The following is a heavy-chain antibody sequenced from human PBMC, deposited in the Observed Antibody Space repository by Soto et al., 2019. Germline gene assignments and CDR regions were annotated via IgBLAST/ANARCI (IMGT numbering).Heavy chain of an antibody. CDR2: IIPTLTIA. Sequence: QLQLVQSGAEVRKPGSSVRGSCQTSGGDISSYTINWVRQAPGQGLEWMGRIIPTLTIATYAQKFQDRLTITADRSTDKAYMEMNSLTSDDSAVYYCAKAMSINLDWYFDLGGRGTQVTVSS. CDR3: AKAMSINLDWYFDL. V-gene: IGHV1-69*02. CDR1: GGDISSYT. D-gene: IGHD3-3*02. J-gene: IGHJ2*01.